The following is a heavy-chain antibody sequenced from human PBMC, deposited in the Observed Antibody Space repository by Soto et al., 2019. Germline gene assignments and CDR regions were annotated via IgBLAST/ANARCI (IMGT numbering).Heavy chain of an antibody. CDR2: IGTAGHT. CDR1: GFTFSSYD. Sequence: EVQLVESGGGLVQPGGSLRLSCAASGFTFSSYDIHWVRQTPGKGLEWVSAIGTAGHTYYPDSVKGRFTIFRENAKNSLYLQMNSLRAGDTAVYYCARRATSLRDDHFDLWGQGTMVTVSS. V-gene: IGHV3-13*04. CDR3: ARRATSLRDDHFDL. D-gene: IGHD5-12*01. J-gene: IGHJ3*01.